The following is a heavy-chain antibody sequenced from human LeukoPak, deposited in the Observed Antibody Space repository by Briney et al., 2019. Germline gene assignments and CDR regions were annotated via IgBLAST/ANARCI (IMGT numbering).Heavy chain of an antibody. CDR2: ISSSSSQI. J-gene: IGHJ4*02. CDR1: GFTFSSYS. D-gene: IGHD3-10*01. V-gene: IGHV3-21*01. Sequence: PGGSLRLSCAASGFTFSSYSMNWARQAPGKGLEWVSSISSSSSQIYYADSVKGRFTISRDNAKNSLYLQMNSLRAEDTAVYYCARHLNYYLDYWGQGTLVTVSS. CDR3: ARHLNYYLDY.